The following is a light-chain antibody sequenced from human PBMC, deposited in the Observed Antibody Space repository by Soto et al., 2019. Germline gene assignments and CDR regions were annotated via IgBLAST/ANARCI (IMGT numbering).Light chain of an antibody. Sequence: DIQMTQYPSTLSASVGDRVTITCRASQSVTNWLAWYQQKPGKAPNLLIYDASWLQGGIPSRFSGSGSGTEVTLTFSSLQPDDFATYYFQQYTTYPYTFGQVTKLEIK. V-gene: IGKV1-5*01. CDR3: QQYTTYPYT. J-gene: IGKJ2*01. CDR2: DAS. CDR1: QSVTNW.